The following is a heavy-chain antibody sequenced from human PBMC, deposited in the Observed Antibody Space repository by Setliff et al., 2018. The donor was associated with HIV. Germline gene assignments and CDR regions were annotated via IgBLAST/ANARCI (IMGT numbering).Heavy chain of an antibody. D-gene: IGHD3-16*01. CDR1: GFSFSDYF. V-gene: IGHV3-11*04. J-gene: IGHJ3*02. CDR2: ISSSGNSI. Sequence: PGGSLRLSCAVSGFSFSDYFMTWIRQAPGKGLEWVSYISSSGNSIYYADSVKGRFSISRDNAKNSLYLQMNSLRLEDTALYYCVKGGMTNAAFNIWGPGTMVTVSS. CDR3: VKGGMTNAAFNI.